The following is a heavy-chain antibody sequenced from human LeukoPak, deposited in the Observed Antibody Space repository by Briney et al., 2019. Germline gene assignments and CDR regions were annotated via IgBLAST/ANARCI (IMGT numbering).Heavy chain of an antibody. J-gene: IGHJ4*02. CDR2: IRSKAYGGTT. V-gene: IGHV3-49*04. CDR3: TKGIAAPHFDY. D-gene: IGHD6-13*01. CDR1: GFTFGDYA. Sequence: GRSLRLSCTASGFTFGDYAMSWVRQAPGKGLEWVGFIRSKAYGGTTEYAASVKGRFTITRDDSKSIAYLQMNSLKTEDTAVYYCTKGIAAPHFDYWGQGTLVTVSS.